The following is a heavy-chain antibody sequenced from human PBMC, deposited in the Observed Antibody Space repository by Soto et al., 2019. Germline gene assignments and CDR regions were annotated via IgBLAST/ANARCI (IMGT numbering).Heavy chain of an antibody. V-gene: IGHV4-59*02. Sequence: SETLSLTCSFSGDSVTSHYLTWIRQSPEKGLEWIGYIHYTGSSHYSPSLKSRVTISVDTSKNQFSLKLSSVTAADTAVYYCARVGEYYDYIWGSYHYVDYWGQGTLVTVSS. CDR2: IHYTGSS. CDR1: GDSVTSHY. CDR3: ARVGEYYDYIWGSYHYVDY. J-gene: IGHJ4*02. D-gene: IGHD3-16*02.